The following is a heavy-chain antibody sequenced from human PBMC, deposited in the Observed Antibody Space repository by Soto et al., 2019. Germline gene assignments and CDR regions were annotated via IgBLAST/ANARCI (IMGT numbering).Heavy chain of an antibody. J-gene: IGHJ5*02. V-gene: IGHV3-23*01. Sequence: EVQLLESGGGLVQPGGSLRLSCTVSGVTFSNYAMNWVRQAPGKGLEWVSSLSGSGGTTYYADSVKGRFIISRDNSKNTLYLLMNSLRAGDPPLYYCAKQRAAYGSGPDTFHFDPWAQGALVTVSS. D-gene: IGHD3-10*01. CDR1: GVTFSNYA. CDR3: AKQRAAYGSGPDTFHFDP. CDR2: LSGSGGTT.